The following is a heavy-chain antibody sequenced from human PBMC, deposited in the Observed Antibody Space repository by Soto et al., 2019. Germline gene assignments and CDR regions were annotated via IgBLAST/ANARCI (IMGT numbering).Heavy chain of an antibody. CDR3: ARGSNGDTAMSSNAFDI. CDR1: GYTFTSYG. D-gene: IGHD5-18*01. V-gene: IGHV1-18*01. Sequence: ASVKVSCKASGYTFTSYGISWVRQAHGQGLEWMGWISAYNGNTNYAQKLQGRVTMTTATSTSTAYMELRSLRSDDTAVYYCARGSNGDTAMSSNAFDIWGQGTMVTVSS. CDR2: ISAYNGNT. J-gene: IGHJ3*02.